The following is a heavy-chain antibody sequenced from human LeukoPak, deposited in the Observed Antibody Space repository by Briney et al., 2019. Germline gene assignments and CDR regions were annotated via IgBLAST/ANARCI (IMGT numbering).Heavy chain of an antibody. CDR3: AKETYYYDSSGYSYAFDI. CDR1: GFTFFTSS. J-gene: IGHJ3*02. D-gene: IGHD3-22*01. V-gene: IGHV3-30-3*01. CDR2: ISYDGSNE. Sequence: GGSLRLSCTASGFTFFTSSMHWVRQAPGKGLEWVAVISYDGSNEYYAESVKGRFTISRDNSKNTLFLQMNSLRAEDTAVYYCAKETYYYDSSGYSYAFDIWGQGTMVTVSS.